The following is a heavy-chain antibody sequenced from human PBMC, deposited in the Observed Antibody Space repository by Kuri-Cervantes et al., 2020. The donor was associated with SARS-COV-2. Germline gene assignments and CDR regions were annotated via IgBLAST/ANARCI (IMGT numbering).Heavy chain of an antibody. CDR3: ARERHGAAGGHFDY. CDR2: VWFDGSRQ. CDR1: EFTFSSFG. Sequence: GESLKISCAASEFTFSSFGMHWVRQAPGKGLEWVAVVWFDGSRQYYADSVKGRFTISRDNSKNTMYLEMNSLGAEDTAVYFCARERHGAAGGHFDYWGQGTVVTVSS. D-gene: IGHD6-13*01. V-gene: IGHV3-33*01. J-gene: IGHJ4*02.